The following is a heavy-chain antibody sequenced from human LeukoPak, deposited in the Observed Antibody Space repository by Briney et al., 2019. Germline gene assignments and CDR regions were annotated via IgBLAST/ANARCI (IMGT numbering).Heavy chain of an antibody. J-gene: IGHJ4*02. CDR3: VRGGTYSNAYSLY. CDR1: GFTFSGSA. Sequence: GGSLRLSCSTSGFTFSGSAMHWVRQAPGKGLESVSTINTSGDTYYPDSVRGRFTISRDNSKNTLYLQMTSLRPEDTAVYYCVRGGTYSNAYSLYWGQGTLVAVSS. CDR2: INTSGDT. V-gene: IGHV3-64D*06. D-gene: IGHD2/OR15-2a*01.